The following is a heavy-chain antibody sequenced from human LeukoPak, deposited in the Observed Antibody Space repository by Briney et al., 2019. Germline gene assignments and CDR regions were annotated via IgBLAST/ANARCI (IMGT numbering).Heavy chain of an antibody. Sequence: ASVKVSCKASGYTFTGYYMHWVRQAPGQGLERMGRINPNSGGTNYAQKFQGRVTMTRDTSISTAYMELSRLRSDDTAVYYCARGRYCSNTNCPPNPRIAAAGTNKNWFDPWGQGTLVTVSS. D-gene: IGHD6-13*01. J-gene: IGHJ5*02. CDR1: GYTFTGYY. CDR3: ARGRYCSNTNCPPNPRIAAAGTNKNWFDP. CDR2: INPNSGGT. V-gene: IGHV1-2*06.